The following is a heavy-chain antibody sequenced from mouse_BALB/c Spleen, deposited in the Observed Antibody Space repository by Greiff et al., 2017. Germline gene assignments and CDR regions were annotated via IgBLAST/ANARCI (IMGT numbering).Heavy chain of an antibody. CDR3: ARDCPTPGYFDV. D-gene: IGHD1-1*01. CDR1: GFSLTSYG. Sequence: QVHVKQSGPGLVAPSQCLSITCTVSGFSLTSYGVHWVRQPPGKGLEWLGVIWAGGSTNYNSALMSRLSISKDNSKSQVFLKMNSLQTDDTAMYYCARDCPTPGYFDVWGAGTTVTVSS. V-gene: IGHV2-9*02. J-gene: IGHJ1*01. CDR2: IWAGGST.